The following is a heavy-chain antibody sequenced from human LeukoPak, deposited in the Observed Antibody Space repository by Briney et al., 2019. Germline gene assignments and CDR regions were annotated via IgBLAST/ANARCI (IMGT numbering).Heavy chain of an antibody. CDR1: GYTFTGYY. J-gene: IGHJ6*02. D-gene: IGHD1-1*01. Sequence: GASVKVSCKASGYTFTGYYMHWVRQAPGQGLEWMGRIIPILGIANYAQKFQGRVTITADKSTSTAYMELSSLRSEGTAVYYCAREGHWNYYYYYGMDVWGQGTTVTVSS. CDR3: AREGHWNYYYYYGMDV. CDR2: IIPILGIA. V-gene: IGHV1-69*04.